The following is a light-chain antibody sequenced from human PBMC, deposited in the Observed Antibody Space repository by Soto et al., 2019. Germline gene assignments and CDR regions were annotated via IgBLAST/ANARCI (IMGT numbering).Light chain of an antibody. Sequence: DIQMTQSPSSVSASIGDRVTITCRASQGISAWLAWYQHKPGKAPKLLIYAASSLQSGVPSRFSGSGSGTDVTLSISSLQPDDVAPYYCLSADTFPRTFGPGTKVDIK. J-gene: IGKJ3*01. V-gene: IGKV1-12*01. CDR3: LSADTFPRT. CDR1: QGISAW. CDR2: AAS.